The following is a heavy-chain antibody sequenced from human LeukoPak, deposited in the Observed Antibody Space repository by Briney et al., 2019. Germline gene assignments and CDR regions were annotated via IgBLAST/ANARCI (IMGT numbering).Heavy chain of an antibody. J-gene: IGHJ5*02. CDR3: ASRGGISCSSTSCYSSWLGNWFDP. D-gene: IGHD2-2*01. CDR2: INPNSGGT. V-gene: IGHV1-2*02. CDR1: GYTFTGYY. Sequence: ASVKVSRKASGYTFTGYYMHWVRQAPGQGLEWMGWINPNSGGTNYAQKFQGRVTMTRDTSISTAYMELSRLRSDDTAVYYCASRGGISCSSTSCYSSWLGNWFDPWGQGTLVTVSS.